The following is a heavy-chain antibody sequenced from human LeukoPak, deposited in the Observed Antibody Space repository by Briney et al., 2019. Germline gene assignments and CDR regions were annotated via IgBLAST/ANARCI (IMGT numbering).Heavy chain of an antibody. CDR2: IYSDSGGST. CDR1: GFTVSSNY. V-gene: IGHV3-66*01. D-gene: IGHD3-22*01. J-gene: IGHJ4*02. CDR3: ARGGHYDSSQQPSDY. Sequence: GGSLRLSCAASGFTVSSNYMSWVRQAPGKGLEWVSVIYSDSGGSTYYADPVKGRFTMSRDNSKNTLYLHMNSLRAEDTAVYYCARGGHYDSSQQPSDYWGQGTLVTVSS.